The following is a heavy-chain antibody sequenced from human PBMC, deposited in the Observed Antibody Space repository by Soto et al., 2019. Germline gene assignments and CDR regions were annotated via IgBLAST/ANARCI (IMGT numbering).Heavy chain of an antibody. J-gene: IGHJ3*02. CDR2: IIISGSTR. Sequence: GGSRRLSSSPSGFTFSFHCMSSIRHALGKCLQWVSFIIISGSTRSYAESVTGRYTSYRDNDKNSLYLQMNSLRAEDTAVYYCARDHPTEYIVVVPAAIVPSAFDIWGQGTIVTVS. V-gene: IGHV3-11*01. D-gene: IGHD2-2*01. CDR1: GFTFSFHC. CDR3: ARDHPTEYIVVVPAAIVPSAFDI.